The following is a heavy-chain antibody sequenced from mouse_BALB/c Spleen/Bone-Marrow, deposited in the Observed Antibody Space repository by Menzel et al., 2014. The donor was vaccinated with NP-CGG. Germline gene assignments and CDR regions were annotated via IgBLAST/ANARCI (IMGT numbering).Heavy chain of an antibody. D-gene: IGHD4-1*01. V-gene: IGHV1S56*01. CDR2: IYPGNVNT. Sequence: QVQLQQPGPELVKPGASVRISCKAAGYTFTSYYIHWVKQRPGQGLEWIGWIYPGNVNTKYNEKFKGKATLTADKSSSTAYIQLSSLTSEDSAVYCCAREANWNFDYWGQGTTRTGSS. CDR1: GYTFTSYY. CDR3: AREANWNFDY. J-gene: IGHJ2*01.